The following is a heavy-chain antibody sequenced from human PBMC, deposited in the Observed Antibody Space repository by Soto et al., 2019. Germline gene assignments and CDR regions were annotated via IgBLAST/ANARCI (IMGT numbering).Heavy chain of an antibody. CDR3: ARGGRDYEGSGYYQGHV. J-gene: IGHJ6*02. Sequence: QVQLVQSGAEVKKPGSSVKVSCKSSGGTFSNYGFSWVRQAPGQGLECMGVIVPIFGAEHPQKFQGRVTITAHESTNTGFTELRGLRSEDTAVYYCARGGRDYEGSGYYQGHVWGQGTTVTVSS. CDR2: IVPIFGA. V-gene: IGHV1-69*12. CDR1: GGTFSNYG. D-gene: IGHD3-22*01.